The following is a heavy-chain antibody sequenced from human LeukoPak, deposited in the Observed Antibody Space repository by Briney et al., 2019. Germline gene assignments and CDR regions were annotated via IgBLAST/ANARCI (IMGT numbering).Heavy chain of an antibody. J-gene: IGHJ3*02. CDR3: AEEKRDGYGNDAFDI. V-gene: IGHV4-59*01. D-gene: IGHD5-24*01. CDR1: GGSISSYH. CDR2: IYYSGST. Sequence: SETLFLTCTVFGGSISSYHWSWLRQPPGKGLEWIGYIYYSGSTNYNPSLKSRVTISVDTSKNQFSLKLSSVTAADTAVYYCAEEKRDGYGNDAFDIWGQGTMVTVSS.